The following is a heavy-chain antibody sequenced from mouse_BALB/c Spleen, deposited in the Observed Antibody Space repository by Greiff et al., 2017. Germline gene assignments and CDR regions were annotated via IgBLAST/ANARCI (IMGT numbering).Heavy chain of an antibody. V-gene: IGHV3-6*02. J-gene: IGHJ2*01. D-gene: IGHD2-3*01. CDR2: ISYDGSN. CDR1: GYSITSGYY. Sequence: EVQLQESGPGLVKPSQSLSLTCSVTGYSITSGYYWNWIRQFPGNKLEWMGYISYDGSNNYNPSLKNRISITRDTSKNQFFLKLNSVTTEDTATYYCARGADGYYVRFDYWGQGTTLTVSS. CDR3: ARGADGYYVRFDY.